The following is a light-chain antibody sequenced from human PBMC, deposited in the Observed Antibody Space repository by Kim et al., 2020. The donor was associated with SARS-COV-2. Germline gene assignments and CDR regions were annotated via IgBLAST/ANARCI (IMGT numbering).Light chain of an antibody. V-gene: IGLV1-44*01. CDR3: AAWDDSLKGWV. J-gene: IGLJ3*02. Sequence: GQRVTISGSGSSSNIGSNTVNWYQQLPGTAPKLVIYTNNQRPSGVPDRFSGSKSGTSASLAISGLQSEDEADYYCAAWDDSLKGWVFGGGTQLTVL. CDR2: TNN. CDR1: SSNIGSNT.